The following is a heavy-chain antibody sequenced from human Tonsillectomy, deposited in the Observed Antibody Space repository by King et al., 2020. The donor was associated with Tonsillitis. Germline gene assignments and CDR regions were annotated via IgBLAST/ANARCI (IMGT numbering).Heavy chain of an antibody. Sequence: QLVQSGGGLVQPGGSLRLSCAASGFTFSSYWMSWVRQAPGKGLEWVANIKQDGSEKYYVDSVKGRFTISRDNAKNSLYLQMNSLRAEDTAVYYCARAYSRSWYPREEYFDYWGQGTLVTVSS. CDR2: IKQDGSEK. CDR1: GFTFSSYW. J-gene: IGHJ4*02. D-gene: IGHD6-13*01. V-gene: IGHV3-7*01. CDR3: ARAYSRSWYPREEYFDY.